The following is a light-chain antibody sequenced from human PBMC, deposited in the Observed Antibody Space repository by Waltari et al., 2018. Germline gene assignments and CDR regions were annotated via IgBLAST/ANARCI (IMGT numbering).Light chain of an antibody. J-gene: IGKJ4*01. Sequence: DIQMTQSHSTLSASVGDRVTITCRASENINSWLAWYQQKPGKAPKLLIYKASSLESGVPARFSGSGSGTEFTLSITSLQPDDFATYYCQQFKNYALTFGGGTKVEIK. V-gene: IGKV1-5*03. CDR3: QQFKNYALT. CDR2: KAS. CDR1: ENINSW.